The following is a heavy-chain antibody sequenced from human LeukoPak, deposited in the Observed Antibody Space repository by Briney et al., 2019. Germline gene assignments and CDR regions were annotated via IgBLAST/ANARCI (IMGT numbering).Heavy chain of an antibody. CDR1: GFTFSSYE. J-gene: IGHJ4*02. D-gene: IGHD2-8*01. Sequence: PGGSLRLSCAASGFTFSSYEMNWVRQAPGKGLEWVSYISSSGSTIYYADSVKGRFTISRDNSKNTVYLQMNNLRAEDTAVYHCARGLTNFDASSPPVYWGQGTLVTVSS. CDR3: ARGLTNFDASSPPVY. CDR2: ISSSGSTI. V-gene: IGHV3-48*03.